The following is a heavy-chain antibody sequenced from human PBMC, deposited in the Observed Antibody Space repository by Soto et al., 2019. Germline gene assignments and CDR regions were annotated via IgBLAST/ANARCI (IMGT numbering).Heavy chain of an antibody. CDR2: ISAYNGNT. CDR3: ARVGDIVVVGPWFDP. D-gene: IGHD2-2*01. Sequence: XSVKVSCKASGYPFTDYGIIWVRQAPGQGLEWIGWISAYNGNTNNAQKLQDRVTMTTDSSTSTAYMELRSLRSDDTAVYYCARVGDIVVVGPWFDPWGQGTLVTVSS. J-gene: IGHJ5*02. CDR1: GYPFTDYG. V-gene: IGHV1-18*04.